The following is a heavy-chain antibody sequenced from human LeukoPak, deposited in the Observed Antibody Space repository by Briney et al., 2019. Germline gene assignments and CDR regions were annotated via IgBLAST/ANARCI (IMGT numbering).Heavy chain of an antibody. V-gene: IGHV4-4*07. CDR3: ARTAQKISTILSSYYYYYYMDV. D-gene: IGHD3-9*01. CDR2: IYTRGST. CDR1: GGSINNYY. J-gene: IGHJ6*03. Sequence: PSETLSLTCTVSGGSINNYYWSWIRQPAGKGLEWIGRIYTRGSTNYNPSLKSPVTMSVDTSKNQFSVKLSSVTAADTAVYYCARTAQKISTILSSYYYYYYMDVWGKGTTVTVSS.